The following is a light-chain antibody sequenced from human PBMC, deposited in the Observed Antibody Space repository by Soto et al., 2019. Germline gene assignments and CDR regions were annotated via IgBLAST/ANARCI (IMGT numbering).Light chain of an antibody. Sequence: EKVMTQSPATLSMSPEERATLSCRARQSVSNFLAWYQQKPGQTPRLLIYGASTRATGIPARFSGSGSGTEFTLTISSLQSEDFAVYYCQQYSNWPSWTFGQGTKVEVK. CDR1: QSVSNF. CDR2: GAS. CDR3: QQYSNWPSWT. J-gene: IGKJ1*01. V-gene: IGKV3-15*01.